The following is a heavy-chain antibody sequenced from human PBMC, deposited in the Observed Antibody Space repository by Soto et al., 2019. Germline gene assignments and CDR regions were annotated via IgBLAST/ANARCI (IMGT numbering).Heavy chain of an antibody. CDR3: ARVVGALGHWFDP. V-gene: IGHV1-18*01. CDR1: GYTFTSYG. D-gene: IGHD1-26*01. J-gene: IGHJ5*02. CDR2: ISAYNYNT. Sequence: QVQLVQSGAEVKKPGASVKVSCKASGYTFTSYGLSWVRQAPGQGLEWMGRISAYNYNTNYAQKRXXRXTMTTDTPTSTAYMELRSLRSDDTAVYYCARVVGALGHWFDPWGQGTLVTVSS.